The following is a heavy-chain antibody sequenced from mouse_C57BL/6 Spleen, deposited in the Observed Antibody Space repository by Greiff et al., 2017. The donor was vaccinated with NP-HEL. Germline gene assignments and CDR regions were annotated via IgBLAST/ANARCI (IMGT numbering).Heavy chain of an antibody. J-gene: IGHJ3*01. CDR3: AIWGDYDGRFSSWFAY. CDR1: GYTFTSYW. D-gene: IGHD2-4*01. CDR2: IHPSDSDT. Sequence: QVQLQQPGAELVKPGASVKVSCKASGYTFTSYWMHWVKQRPGQGLEWIGRIHPSDSDTNYNQKFKGKATLTVDKSSSTAYMQLSSLTSEDSAVYYCAIWGDYDGRFSSWFAYWGQGTLVTVSA. V-gene: IGHV1-74*01.